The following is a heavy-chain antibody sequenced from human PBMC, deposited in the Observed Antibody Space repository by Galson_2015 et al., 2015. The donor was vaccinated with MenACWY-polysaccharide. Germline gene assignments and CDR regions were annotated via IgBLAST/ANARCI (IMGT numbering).Heavy chain of an antibody. J-gene: IGHJ4*02. D-gene: IGHD1-1*01. CDR3: AHRRGGNTWNSGYFDF. V-gene: IGHV2-5*02. CDR2: LYWDDAK. CDR1: GFSLPSRPLG. Sequence: PALVRPPQTLALACTFSGFSLPSRPLGVGWIRQPPGAAPECLAVLYWDDAKRYSPSLWSRLSITKDTSKNEVVLIMTNRDPLDTATYYCAHRRGGNTWNSGYFDFWGQGALVAVSS.